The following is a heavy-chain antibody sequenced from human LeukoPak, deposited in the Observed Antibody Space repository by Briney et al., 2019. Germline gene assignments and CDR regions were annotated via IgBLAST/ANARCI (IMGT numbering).Heavy chain of an antibody. CDR3: ARSFGLGSCFDP. V-gene: IGHV3-30*03. CDR1: GFNFNNYA. Sequence: GGSLRLSCAASGFNFNNYAMHWVRQAPGKGLEWVAVISYDGSKYYADSVRGRFTISRDNSKNTLYLQMNSLRAEDTAVYYCARSFGLGSCFDPWGQGTLVTVSS. J-gene: IGHJ5*02. CDR2: ISYDGSK. D-gene: IGHD3-10*01.